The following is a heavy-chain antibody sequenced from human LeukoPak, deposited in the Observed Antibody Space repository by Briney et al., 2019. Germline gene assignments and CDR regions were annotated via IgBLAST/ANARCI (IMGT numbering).Heavy chain of an antibody. CDR2: IYHSGTP. J-gene: IGHJ6*02. D-gene: IGHD2/OR15-2a*01. Sequence: SETLSLTCTVSGGSISSGGYYWTWIRQHPGKGLEWAGYIYHSGTPYYNSSLKSRLIISIDTSKNQFSLNLSSVTGADTGIYCGARVGVGRRYFFGVDVWGQGTTVTVSS. CDR1: GGSISSGGYY. CDR3: ARVGVGRRYFFGVDV. V-gene: IGHV4-31*03.